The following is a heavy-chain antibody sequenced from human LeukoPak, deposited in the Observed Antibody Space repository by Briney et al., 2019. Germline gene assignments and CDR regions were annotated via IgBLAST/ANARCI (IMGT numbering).Heavy chain of an antibody. V-gene: IGHV3-30*04. CDR1: GFTFSSYA. D-gene: IGHD6-13*01. CDR2: ISYDGSNK. Sequence: GGSLRLSCAASGFTFSSYAMHWVRQAPGKGLEWVAVISYDGSNKYYADSVKGRFTISRDNSKNTLYLQINSLRAEDTAVYYCARRQPNYGMDVWGQGTTVTVSS. CDR3: ARRQPNYGMDV. J-gene: IGHJ6*02.